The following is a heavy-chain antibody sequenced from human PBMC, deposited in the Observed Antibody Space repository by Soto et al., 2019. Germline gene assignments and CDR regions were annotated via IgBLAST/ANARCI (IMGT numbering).Heavy chain of an antibody. Sequence: QVQLQESGPGLVKPSETLSLTCTVSGGSISSYYWSWIRQPAGKGLEWIGRIYTSGSTNYNPSLKSRVTMSVDTSKNQFSLKLSSVTAADTAVYYCAREAGDSSGYFPYWYFDLWGRGTLVTVSS. CDR2: IYTSGST. CDR3: AREAGDSSGYFPYWYFDL. V-gene: IGHV4-4*07. J-gene: IGHJ2*01. D-gene: IGHD3-22*01. CDR1: GGSISSYY.